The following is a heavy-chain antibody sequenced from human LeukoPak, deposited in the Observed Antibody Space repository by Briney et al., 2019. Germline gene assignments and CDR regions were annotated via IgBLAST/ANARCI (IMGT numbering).Heavy chain of an antibody. J-gene: IGHJ3*02. CDR2: IYTSGST. Sequence: KPSETLSLTCTVSGGSISSYYWSWIRQPAGKGREWMGRIYTSGSTNYNPSLKSRVTMSVDTSKNQFSLKLSSVTAADPAVYYCARTSYYYDSSPEAFDIWGQGTMVTVSS. V-gene: IGHV4-4*07. CDR1: GGSISSYY. CDR3: ARTSYYYDSSPEAFDI. D-gene: IGHD3-22*01.